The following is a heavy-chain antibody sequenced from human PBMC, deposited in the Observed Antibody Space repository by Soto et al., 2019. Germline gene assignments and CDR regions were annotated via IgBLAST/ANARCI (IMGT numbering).Heavy chain of an antibody. CDR1: GGSFSGYY. CDR2: INHSGST. CDR3: ARGRVQDIDY. J-gene: IGHJ4*02. D-gene: IGHD1-1*01. V-gene: IGHV4-34*01. Sequence: SETLSLTCAVYGGSFSGYYWSWIRQPPEKGLEWIGEINHSGSTNYNPSLKSRVTISVDTSKNQFSLKLSSVTAADTAVYYCARGRVQDIDYWGQGTLVTVSS.